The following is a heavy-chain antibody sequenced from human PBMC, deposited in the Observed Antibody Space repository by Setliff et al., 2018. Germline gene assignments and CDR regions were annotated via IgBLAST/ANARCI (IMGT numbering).Heavy chain of an antibody. J-gene: IGHJ6*03. Sequence: SETLSLTCTVSGGSLNNYYWTWIRQPPGKGLEWIGYIYTSGTAIYNPSLRSRVTISVDMSKKQFSLKLSSVTAADTAVYYCARSNMGNYYDSGRYYYYYYMDVWGKGTTVTVSS. CDR1: GGSLNNYY. D-gene: IGHD3-10*01. V-gene: IGHV4-4*09. CDR3: ARSNMGNYYDSGRYYYYYYMDV. CDR2: IYTSGTA.